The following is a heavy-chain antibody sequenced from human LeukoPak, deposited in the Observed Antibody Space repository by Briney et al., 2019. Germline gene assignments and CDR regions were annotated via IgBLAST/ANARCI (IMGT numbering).Heavy chain of an antibody. CDR1: GGSFSGYY. CDR2: INHSGST. V-gene: IGHV4-34*01. CDR3: ARDSVFPGAGFDP. J-gene: IGHJ5*02. D-gene: IGHD5/OR15-5a*01. Sequence: KTSETLSLTCAVYGGSFSGYYWSWIRQPPGKGLEWIGEINHSGSTNYNPSLKSRVTISVDTSKNQLSLKLSSVTAADTAVYYCARDSVFPGAGFDPWGQGTLVTVSS.